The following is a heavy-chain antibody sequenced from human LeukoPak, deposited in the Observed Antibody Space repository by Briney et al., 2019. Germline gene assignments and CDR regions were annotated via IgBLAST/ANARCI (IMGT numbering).Heavy chain of an antibody. V-gene: IGHV5-51*01. J-gene: IGHJ4*02. CDR2: IYPGDSDT. D-gene: IGHD2-15*01. CDR1: GYSFTSYW. CDR3: ARLGACSGGSCYSTEFDY. Sequence: GESLKISCKGSGYSFTSYWIGWVRQMPGKGLEWMGIIYPGDSDTRYSPSFQGQVTISADKSISTAYLQWSSLKASDTAMYYCARLGACSGGSCYSTEFDYWGQGTLVTVSS.